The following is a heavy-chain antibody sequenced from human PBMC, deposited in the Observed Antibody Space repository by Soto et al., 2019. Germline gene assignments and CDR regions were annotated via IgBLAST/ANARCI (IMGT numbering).Heavy chain of an antibody. V-gene: IGHV1-18*01. D-gene: IGHD3-16*01. Sequence: ASVKVSCKASGYAFTSYGISWVRQAPGQGLEWMGWISAYNGNTNYAQKLQGRVTMTTDTSTSTAYMELRSLRSDDTAVYSCAREATLYYCDCWGQGTLVTVSS. CDR3: AREATLYYCDC. CDR1: GYAFTSYG. J-gene: IGHJ4*02. CDR2: ISAYNGNT.